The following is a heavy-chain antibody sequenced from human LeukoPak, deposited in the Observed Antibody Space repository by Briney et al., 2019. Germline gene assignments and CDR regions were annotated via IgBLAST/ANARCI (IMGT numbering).Heavy chain of an antibody. CDR2: ISGSGGTT. CDR1: GFTFSSYA. CDR3: AKSAVGGRDGYNYYFDY. V-gene: IGHV3-23*01. J-gene: IGHJ4*02. Sequence: PGGSLRLSCAASGFTFSSYAMSWVRQAPGKGLEWVSGISGSGGTTDHADSVKGRFTISRDNSKNTLYLQMNSLRAEDTAVYYCAKSAVGGRDGYNYYFDYWGQGTLVTGSS. D-gene: IGHD5-24*01.